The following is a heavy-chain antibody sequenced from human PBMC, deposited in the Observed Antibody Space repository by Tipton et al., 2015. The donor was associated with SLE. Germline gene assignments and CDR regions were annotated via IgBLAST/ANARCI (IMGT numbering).Heavy chain of an antibody. CDR1: GGSISSFY. Sequence: GLVKPSETLSLSCTVSGGSISSFYWSWIRQPPGKGLEWIGYMYYSGSTNYNPSLKSRVTIFVDTSKNQFSLQLTSVTPEDTAVYYCARGFLYDGFQVWGQGTLVTVSS. CDR2: MYYSGST. V-gene: IGHV4-59*12. J-gene: IGHJ1*01. D-gene: IGHD2-2*02. CDR3: ARGFLYDGFQV.